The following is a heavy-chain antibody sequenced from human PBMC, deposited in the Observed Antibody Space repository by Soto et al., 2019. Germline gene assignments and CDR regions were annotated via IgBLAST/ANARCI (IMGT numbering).Heavy chain of an antibody. CDR1: GGSISSYY. J-gene: IGHJ1*01. CDR3: ARGPYYYDRSGYRY. Sequence: SETLSLTCTVSGGSISSYYWSWIRQPPGKGLEWIGYIYYSGSTNYNPSLKSRVTISVDTSKNQFSLKLSSVTAADTAVYYCARGPYYYDRSGYRYCGQVTLVTVS. V-gene: IGHV4-59*01. CDR2: IYYSGST. D-gene: IGHD3-22*01.